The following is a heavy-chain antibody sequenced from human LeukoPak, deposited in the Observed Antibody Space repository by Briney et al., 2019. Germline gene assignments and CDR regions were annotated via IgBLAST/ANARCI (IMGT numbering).Heavy chain of an antibody. J-gene: IGHJ4*02. CDR3: ARRRMIRGVIIFDY. Sequence: SETLSLTCTVSGGSISSSSYYWGWIRQPPGKGLEWIGHVYFSGTSSYNPSLKSRVTISADTSKNQFSPKLISVTAADTAVYFCARRRMIRGVIIFDYWGPGALVTVSS. D-gene: IGHD3-10*01. CDR1: GGSISSSSYY. CDR2: VYFSGTS. V-gene: IGHV4-61*05.